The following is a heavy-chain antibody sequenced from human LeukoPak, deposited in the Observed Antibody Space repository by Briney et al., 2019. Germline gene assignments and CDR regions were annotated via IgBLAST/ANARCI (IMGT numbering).Heavy chain of an antibody. D-gene: IGHD5-24*01. CDR1: GYTFTGYY. Sequence: GASVKVSCKASGYTFTGYYMHWVRQAPGQGLEWMGWINPNSGGTNYAQKFQGRVTMTRDTSISTAYMELSRLRSDDTAVYYCARDAVVGHGYNQGNSDYWGQGTLVTVSS. CDR2: INPNSGGT. CDR3: ARDAVVGHGYNQGNSDY. J-gene: IGHJ4*02. V-gene: IGHV1-2*02.